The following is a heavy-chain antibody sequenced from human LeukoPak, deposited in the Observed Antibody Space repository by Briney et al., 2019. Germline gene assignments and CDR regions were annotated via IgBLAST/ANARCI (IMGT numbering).Heavy chain of an antibody. CDR1: GYTFTSYY. Sequence: GSVRVSCKASGYTFTSYYMHWVRQAPGEGLEWMGIINPSGGSTSYAQKFQGRVTMTGDMSTSTVYMELSSLRSEDTAVYYCARVAAEVVGVPGAIGFGWLRRDYYYMDVWGKGTTVTVSS. CDR2: INPSGGST. V-gene: IGHV1-46*01. J-gene: IGHJ6*03. CDR3: ARVAAEVVGVPGAIGFGWLRRDYYYMDV. D-gene: IGHD2-2*02.